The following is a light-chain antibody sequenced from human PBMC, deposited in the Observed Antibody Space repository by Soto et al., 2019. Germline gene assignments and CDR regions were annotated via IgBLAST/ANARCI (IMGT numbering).Light chain of an antibody. V-gene: IGKV3-11*01. CDR2: DAS. Sequence: EIVMTQSPVTLSVSPGERATLSCRASQSISNFLAWYQQKPGQAPRLLIYDASKRATDIPDRFIGSGSGTDFTLTITSLEPEDFAVYYCHQRSNWPPFTFGGGTKVDIK. CDR3: HQRSNWPPFT. CDR1: QSISNF. J-gene: IGKJ4*01.